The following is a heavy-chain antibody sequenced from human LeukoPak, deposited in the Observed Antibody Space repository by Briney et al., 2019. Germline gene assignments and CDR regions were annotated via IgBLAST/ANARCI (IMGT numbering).Heavy chain of an antibody. V-gene: IGHV5-10-1*01. Sequence: GEALMISCKGSGYRSNIYWISWARQMPGQGLEWMGRIDPSDSHIDYSPSFQGHVTISGDTSINTIYLHWSSLKASDTAMYYCARQGPEGHHWGQGTLVTVSS. CDR1: GYRSNIYW. CDR2: IDPSDSHI. D-gene: IGHD1-14*01. CDR3: ARQGPEGHH. J-gene: IGHJ5*02.